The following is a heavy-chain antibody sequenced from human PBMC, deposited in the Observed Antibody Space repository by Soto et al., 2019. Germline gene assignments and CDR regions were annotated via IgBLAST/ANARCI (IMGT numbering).Heavy chain of an antibody. CDR1: GFTFSSYG. Sequence: PGGSLRLSCAASGFTFSSYGMHWVRQAPGKGPEWVAVIWYDGRKKYSAESVQGRFTVSRDNSKNTLYLQMNSLRAEDTAVYYCARDESDCSGGSCYFSFHYWGQGTLVTVYS. J-gene: IGHJ4*02. CDR2: IWYDGRKK. V-gene: IGHV3-33*01. D-gene: IGHD2-15*01. CDR3: ARDESDCSGGSCYFSFHY.